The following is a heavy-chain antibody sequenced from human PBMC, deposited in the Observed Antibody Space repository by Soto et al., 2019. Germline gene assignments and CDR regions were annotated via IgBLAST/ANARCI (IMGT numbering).Heavy chain of an antibody. CDR2: IKSKSARGTT. V-gene: IGHV3-15*07. CDR3: AKALGDLSPESYDY. D-gene: IGHD3-16*02. J-gene: IGHJ4*02. Sequence: GGSLRLSCASSGFTFSNAWMNWVRQAPGKGLEWVGRIKSKSARGTTDYAAPVRGRFTVSRDSSEKTLYLQMNSLRPEDTAVYYCAKALGDLSPESYDYWGQGT. CDR1: GFTFSNAW.